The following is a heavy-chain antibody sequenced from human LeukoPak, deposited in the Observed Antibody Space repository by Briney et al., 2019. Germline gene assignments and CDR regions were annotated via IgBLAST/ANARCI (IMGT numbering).Heavy chain of an antibody. CDR3: AGDKAGYSSGWYIFGY. J-gene: IGHJ4*02. CDR1: GGTFSSYA. CDR2: IIPIFGTA. D-gene: IGHD6-19*01. Sequence: GSSVKVSCKASGGTFSSYAISWVRQAPGQGLEWMGGIIPIFGTANYAQKFQGRVTITADESTSTAYMELSSLRAEDTAVYYCAGDKAGYSSGWYIFGYWGQGTLVTVSS. V-gene: IGHV1-69*01.